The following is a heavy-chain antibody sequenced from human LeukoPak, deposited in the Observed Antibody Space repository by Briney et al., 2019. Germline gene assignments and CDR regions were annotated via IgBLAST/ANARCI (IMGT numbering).Heavy chain of an antibody. CDR1: GFTFSGFW. Sequence: GGSLRLSCAVSGFTFSGFWMSWSRQAPGKGLEWVANIKQDGGEKYYVDSVKGRFTISRDNAKNSLYLQMNSLRVEDTAVYYCARDGRPLDYWGQGTLVTVSS. CDR2: IKQDGGEK. V-gene: IGHV3-7*03. J-gene: IGHJ4*02. CDR3: ARDGRPLDY.